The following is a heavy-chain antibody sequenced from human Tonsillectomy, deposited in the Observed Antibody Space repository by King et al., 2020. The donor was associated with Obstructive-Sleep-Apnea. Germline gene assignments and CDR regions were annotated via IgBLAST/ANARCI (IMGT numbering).Heavy chain of an antibody. CDR2: IDWNDDK. CDR1: GFSLSTSGMC. Sequence: VTLKESGPALVKPTQTLTLTCTFSGFSLSTSGMCVSWIRQPPGKALEWLARIDWNDDKYYSTSLKTRPTISKDTSKNQVVLTMTSMDPVDTATYYCARLRSGWFVDYWGQGTLVTVSS. D-gene: IGHD6-19*01. V-gene: IGHV2-70*11. CDR3: ARLRSGWFVDY. J-gene: IGHJ4*02.